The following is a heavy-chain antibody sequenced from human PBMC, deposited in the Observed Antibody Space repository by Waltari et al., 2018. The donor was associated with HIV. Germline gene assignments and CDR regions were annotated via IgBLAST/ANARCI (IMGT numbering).Heavy chain of an antibody. D-gene: IGHD3-10*01. J-gene: IGHJ5*02. CDR1: GYSFTGHY. Sequence: QVQMVQSGAEVKKPGASVKVSCETSGYSFTGHYVHWLRQAPGQGLEWVGCINPTTGGTIYAQNFQSRVTLTRDTSISTAYMELSSLGSDDTAICYCAMWFGGLYPTPVFGAWGQGTLVTVSS. CDR2: INPTTGGT. V-gene: IGHV1-2*02. CDR3: AMWFGGLYPTPVFGA.